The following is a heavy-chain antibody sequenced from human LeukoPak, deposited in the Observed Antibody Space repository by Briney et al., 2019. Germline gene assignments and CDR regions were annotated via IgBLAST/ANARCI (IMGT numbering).Heavy chain of an antibody. CDR3: ARRTDI. V-gene: IGHV4-61*02. CDR1: GGSISSGSYY. CDR2: IYTSGST. Sequence: PSETLSLTCTVSGGSISSGSYYWSWIRQPAGKGLEWIGRIYTSGSTNYNPSLKGRVTISVDTSKNQFSLKLSSVTAADTAVYYCARRTDIWGQGTMVTVSS. J-gene: IGHJ3*02.